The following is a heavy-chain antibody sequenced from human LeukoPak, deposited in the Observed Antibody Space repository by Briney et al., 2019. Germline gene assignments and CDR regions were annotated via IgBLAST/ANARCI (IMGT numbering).Heavy chain of an antibody. D-gene: IGHD2-8*02. Sequence: GGSLRLSCTVSGFTVSSNSWSWVRQAPGKGLEWVSAISGSGGSTYYADSVKGRFTISRDNPKNTLYLQMNSLKAEDTAIYYCATYRQVLLPFESWGQGTLVTVSS. CDR1: GFTVSSNS. V-gene: IGHV3-23*01. CDR2: ISGSGGST. J-gene: IGHJ4*02. CDR3: ATYRQVLLPFES.